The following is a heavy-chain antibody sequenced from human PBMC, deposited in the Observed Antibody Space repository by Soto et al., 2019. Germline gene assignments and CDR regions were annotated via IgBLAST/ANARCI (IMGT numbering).Heavy chain of an antibody. V-gene: IGHV1-18*01. CDR3: ATHFEDCSGGGCFPLTFDP. J-gene: IGHJ5*02. D-gene: IGHD2-15*01. Sequence: GASVKVSCKASGYTFTSYGISWVRQAPGQGLEWMGLINPYNGNTNYAQKFQGRVTMTRDTSTSTVYMELSSLRSEDTAVYYCATHFEDCSGGGCFPLTFDPWGQGTLVTVSS. CDR2: INPYNGNT. CDR1: GYTFTSYG.